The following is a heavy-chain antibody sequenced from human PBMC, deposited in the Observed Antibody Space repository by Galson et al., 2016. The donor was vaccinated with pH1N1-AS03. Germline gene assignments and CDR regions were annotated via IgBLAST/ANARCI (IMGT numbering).Heavy chain of an antibody. Sequence: CAASGFTFSDTHMSWIRQAPGRGLEYIGYISESGSGTVYRDSVKGRFTISRDNAKKSLYLQMNSLRAEDTAVYYCTRYARGPSFGGQGTLVTVSS. CDR2: ISESGSGT. V-gene: IGHV3-11*04. CDR3: TRYARGPSF. CDR1: GFTFSDTH. J-gene: IGHJ4*02.